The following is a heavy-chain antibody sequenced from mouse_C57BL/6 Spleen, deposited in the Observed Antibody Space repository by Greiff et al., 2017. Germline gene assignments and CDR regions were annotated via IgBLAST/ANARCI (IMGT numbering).Heavy chain of an antibody. V-gene: IGHV1-69*01. CDR2: IDPSDSYT. Sequence: VQLQQPGAELVMPGASVKLSCKASGYTFTSYWMHWVKQRPGQGLEWIGEIDPSDSYTNYNQKFKGKSTLTVDKSSSTAYMQLSSLTSEDSAVYYCERRTTVVPFDYWGQGTTLTVSS. CDR3: ERRTTVVPFDY. J-gene: IGHJ2*01. D-gene: IGHD1-1*01. CDR1: GYTFTSYW.